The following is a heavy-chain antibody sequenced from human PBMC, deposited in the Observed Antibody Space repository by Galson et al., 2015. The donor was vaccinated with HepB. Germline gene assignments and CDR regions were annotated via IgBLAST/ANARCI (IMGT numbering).Heavy chain of an antibody. CDR1: GFTFSSYR. CDR3: ARDLGCCGGSCYFHFAY. CDR2: INSDGSST. V-gene: IGHV3-74*01. Sequence: SLRLSCAASGFTFSSYRMHWVRQAPGKGLVWVSRINSDGSSTSYADSVKGRFTISRDNAKNTLYLQMNSLRAEDTAVYSCARDLGCCGGSCYFHFAYWAREPCSPSP. J-gene: IGHJ4*02. D-gene: IGHD2-15*01.